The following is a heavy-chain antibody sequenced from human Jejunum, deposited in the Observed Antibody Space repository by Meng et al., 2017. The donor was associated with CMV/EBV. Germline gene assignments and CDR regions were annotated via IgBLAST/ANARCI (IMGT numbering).Heavy chain of an antibody. CDR2: ISSSGATT. V-gene: IGHV3-48*03. D-gene: IGHD2-8*02. J-gene: IGHJ6*02. CDR3: ARVSCTGSACYLTFHYYGMDV. Sequence: MSWVRQAPGKGLEWVAYISSSGATTYYADAVRGRLAVSRDNSKKSLYLEINSLRAEDTAVYYCARVSCTGSACYLTFHYYGMDVWGQGTTVTVSS.